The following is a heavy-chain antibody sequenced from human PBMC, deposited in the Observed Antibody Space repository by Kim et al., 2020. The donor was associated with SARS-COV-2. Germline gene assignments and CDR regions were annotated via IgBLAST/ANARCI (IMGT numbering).Heavy chain of an antibody. V-gene: IGHV1-2*02. CDR3: ARGLGIAAALRY. D-gene: IGHD6-13*01. J-gene: IGHJ4*02. Sequence: NYAQKFQGRVTMTRDTSISTAYMGLSRLRSDDTAVYYCARGLGIAAALRYWGQGTLVTVSS.